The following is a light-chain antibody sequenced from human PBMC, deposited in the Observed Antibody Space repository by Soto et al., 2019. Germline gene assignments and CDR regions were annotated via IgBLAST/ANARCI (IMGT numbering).Light chain of an antibody. CDR1: QTVRNNY. CDR2: DAS. Sequence: EIVLTQSPGTLSLSPGEGPTLSCRASQTVRNNYLAWYQQKPGQAPRLLIYDASSRATGIPDRFSGGGSGTDFTLTISRLEPEDFAVYYCQQFSSYPLTLGGGTKVDI. J-gene: IGKJ4*01. CDR3: QQFSSYPLT. V-gene: IGKV3-20*01.